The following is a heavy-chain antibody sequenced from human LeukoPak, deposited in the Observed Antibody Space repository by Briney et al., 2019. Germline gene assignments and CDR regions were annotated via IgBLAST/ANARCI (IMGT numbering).Heavy chain of an antibody. V-gene: IGHV1-69*06. D-gene: IGHD3-3*01. CDR3: ASSAPFYDFWSGLFAFDI. J-gene: IGHJ3*02. Sequence: SVKVSCKASGGTFSSYAISWVRQAPGQGLEWMGGIIPIFGTANYAQKFQGRVTITADKSTSTAYMELSSLRSEDTAVYYCASSAPFYDFWSGLFAFDIWGQGTMVTVSS. CDR2: IIPIFGTA. CDR1: GGTFSSYA.